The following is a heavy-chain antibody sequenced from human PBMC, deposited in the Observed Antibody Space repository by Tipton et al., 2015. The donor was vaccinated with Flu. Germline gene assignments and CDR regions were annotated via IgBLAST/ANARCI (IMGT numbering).Heavy chain of an antibody. CDR1: GFTFSSYA. CDR3: AKTPGTRHVDKHHDAFDI. J-gene: IGHJ3*02. V-gene: IGHV3-23*01. CDR2: ISGSGDST. Sequence: SLRLSCAASGFTFSSYAMSWVRQAPGKGLEWVSAISGSGDSTYYADSVKGRFTISRDNSKNTLYLQMNSLRAEDTAVYYCAKTPGTRHVDKHHDAFDIWGQGTMVTVSS. D-gene: IGHD5-12*01.